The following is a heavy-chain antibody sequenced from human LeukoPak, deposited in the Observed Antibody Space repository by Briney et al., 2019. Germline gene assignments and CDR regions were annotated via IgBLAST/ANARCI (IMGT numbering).Heavy chain of an antibody. Sequence: SETLSLTCTVSGGSISSSSYYWGWIRQPPGKGLEWIGSIYYSGSTYYNPSLKSRVTISVDTSKNQFSLKLSSVTAADTAVYYCAGEIAAAGNGAYYYMDVWGKGTTVTISS. CDR2: IYYSGST. D-gene: IGHD6-13*01. CDR1: GGSISSSSYY. CDR3: AGEIAAAGNGAYYYMDV. J-gene: IGHJ6*03. V-gene: IGHV4-39*07.